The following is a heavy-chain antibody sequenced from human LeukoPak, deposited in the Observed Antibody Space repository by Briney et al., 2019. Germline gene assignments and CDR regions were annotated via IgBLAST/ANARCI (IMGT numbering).Heavy chain of an antibody. Sequence: SETLSLTCTVSGGSISSYYWSWIRQPPGKGLEWIGSIYYSGSTNYNPSLKSRVTISVDTSKNQFSLKLSSVTAADTAVYYCARDMYSSSWYPHAFDIWSQGTKVTVSS. CDR1: GGSISSYY. V-gene: IGHV4-59*01. D-gene: IGHD6-13*01. CDR3: ARDMYSSSWYPHAFDI. J-gene: IGHJ3*02. CDR2: IYYSGST.